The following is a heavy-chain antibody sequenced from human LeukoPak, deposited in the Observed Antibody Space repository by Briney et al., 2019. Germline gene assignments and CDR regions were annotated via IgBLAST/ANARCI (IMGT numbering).Heavy chain of an antibody. Sequence: PSQTLSLTCTVSGGSISSGSYYWSWIRQPPGKGLEWIGEIIDSGSTKYNSSLKSRVTISVDTSKNQFSLNLSSVTAADTAVYYCARGLASGYPPIPFDYWGQGTLVTVSS. CDR1: GGSISSGSYY. V-gene: IGHV4-39*07. CDR2: IIDSGST. D-gene: IGHD3-3*01. J-gene: IGHJ4*02. CDR3: ARGLASGYPPIPFDY.